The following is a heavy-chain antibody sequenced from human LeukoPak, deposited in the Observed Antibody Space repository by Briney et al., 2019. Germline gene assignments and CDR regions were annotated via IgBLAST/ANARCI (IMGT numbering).Heavy chain of an antibody. CDR3: ARVGPRQVAMGYFDL. D-gene: IGHD5-24*01. CDR2: IYTSGST. Sequence: SETLSLTCTVSGGSISSYYWTWIRQPAGKGLEWIGRIYTSGSTNYNPSLKSRVTISVDTSKNQFSLKLSSVTAADTAVYYCARVGPRQVAMGYFDLWGRGTLVTVSS. V-gene: IGHV4-4*07. J-gene: IGHJ2*01. CDR1: GGSISSYY.